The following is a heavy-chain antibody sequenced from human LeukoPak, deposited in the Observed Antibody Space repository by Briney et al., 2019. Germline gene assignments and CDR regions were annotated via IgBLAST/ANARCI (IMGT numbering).Heavy chain of an antibody. CDR3: AKGTGINHYHWIDP. CDR2: ISGSGGNT. Sequence: PGGSLRLSCAASKVTFSDYAMNWVRQAPGKGLEWVSGISGSGGNTYYADSVKGRFTISRDNSKNTLYLQMNSLIAEDTALYYCAKGTGINHYHWIDPWGQGTQVTVSS. D-gene: IGHD3/OR15-3a*01. V-gene: IGHV3-23*01. J-gene: IGHJ5*02. CDR1: KVTFSDYA.